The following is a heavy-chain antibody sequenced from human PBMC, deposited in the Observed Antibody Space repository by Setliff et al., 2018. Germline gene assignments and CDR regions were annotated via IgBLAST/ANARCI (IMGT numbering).Heavy chain of an antibody. CDR2: INTDNGVT. J-gene: IGHJ4*02. CDR1: GYIFAGYY. V-gene: IGHV1-2*02. CDR3: ARDADYYDTAENPIFDY. Sequence: ASVKVSCKASGYIFAGYYMHWVRQTPGQGLEWMGYINTDNGVTYYAQKFQGRVTITTDTSTTTAYMEVRSLRSDDTAMYHCARDADYYDTAENPIFDYWGQGTLVTVSS. D-gene: IGHD3-22*01.